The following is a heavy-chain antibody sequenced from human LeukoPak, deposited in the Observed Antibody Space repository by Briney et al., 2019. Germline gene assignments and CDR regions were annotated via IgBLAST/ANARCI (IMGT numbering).Heavy chain of an antibody. D-gene: IGHD3-10*01. CDR1: GFTFSSYS. CDR3: ARTASGGGYYGMDV. V-gene: IGHV3-21*01. Sequence: GGSLRLSCAASGFTFSSYSMNWVRQAPGKGLEWVSSISSSSYIYYADSVKGRFTISRDNAKNSLYLQMNSLRAEDTAVYYCARTASGGGYYGMDVWGQGTTVTVSS. J-gene: IGHJ6*02. CDR2: ISSSSYI.